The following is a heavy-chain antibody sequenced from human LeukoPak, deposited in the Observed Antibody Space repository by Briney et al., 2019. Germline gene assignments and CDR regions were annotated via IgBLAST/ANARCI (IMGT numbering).Heavy chain of an antibody. J-gene: IGHJ4*02. CDR3: AGNYYGSGSYYSEDRY. CDR2: ISYSGST. CDR1: GGSISSSSYY. V-gene: IGHV4-39*07. D-gene: IGHD3-10*01. Sequence: SETLSLTCTVSGGSISSSSYYWGWIRQPPGKGLEWIGSISYSGSTYYNPSLKSRVTISVDTSKKQFSLKLSSVTAADTAVYYCAGNYYGSGSYYSEDRYWGQGTLVTVSS.